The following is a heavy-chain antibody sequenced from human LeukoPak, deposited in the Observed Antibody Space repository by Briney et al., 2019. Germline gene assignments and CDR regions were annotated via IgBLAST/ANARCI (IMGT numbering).Heavy chain of an antibody. D-gene: IGHD2-2*01. CDR2: INHSGST. V-gene: IGHV4-34*04. Sequence: SETLSLTCAVYGGSFSGYYWSWIRQAPGKGLEWIGEINHSGSTNNNPSLKSRATISVDTHKNQFSLKLSSVAAADTAVYYCAGGYCSSSSCPLRPWYFDLWGRGTLVTVSS. CDR1: GGSFSGYY. CDR3: AGGYCSSSSCPLRPWYFDL. J-gene: IGHJ2*01.